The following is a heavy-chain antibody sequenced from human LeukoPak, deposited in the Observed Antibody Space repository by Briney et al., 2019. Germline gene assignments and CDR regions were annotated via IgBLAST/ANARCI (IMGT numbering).Heavy chain of an antibody. V-gene: IGHV4-59*01. D-gene: IGHD3-10*01. CDR3: ARDRGSRDPEYFQH. CDR1: GGSISSYY. Sequence: SETLSLTCTVSGGSISSYYWSWIRQPPGKGLEWIGYIYYSGSTNYNPSLKSRVTISVDTSKNQFSLKLSSVTAADTAVYYCARDRGSRDPEYFQHWGQGTLVTVSS. J-gene: IGHJ1*01. CDR2: IYYSGST.